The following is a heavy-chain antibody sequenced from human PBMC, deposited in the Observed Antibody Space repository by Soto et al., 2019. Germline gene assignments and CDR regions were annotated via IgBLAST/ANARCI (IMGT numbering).Heavy chain of an antibody. Sequence: EVQLVQSGGALVQPGGSLRLSCAASGFPFSSSWMDWVRQAPGKGLEWVANINPDGSQTCYVDSVAGRFTVSRDNAANSLYLQMNNLGVEDTAVDYCSWSLNYWGQGMLVTVSS. J-gene: IGHJ4*02. D-gene: IGHD1-26*01. V-gene: IGHV3-7*01. CDR2: INPDGSQT. CDR3: SWSLNY. CDR1: GFPFSSSW.